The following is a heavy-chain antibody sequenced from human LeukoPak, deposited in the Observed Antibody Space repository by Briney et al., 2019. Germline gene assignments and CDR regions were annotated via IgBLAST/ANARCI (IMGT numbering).Heavy chain of an antibody. J-gene: IGHJ5*02. CDR1: GYTFTGYY. V-gene: IGHV1-2*02. CDR2: INPNSGGT. D-gene: IGHD3-3*01. Sequence: ASVKVSCKASGYTFTGYYMHWVRQAPGQGLEWMGWINPNSGGTNYARKFQGRVTMTRDTSISTAYMELSRLRSDDTAVYYCARDPITIFGAVILPNNWFDPWGQGTLVTVSS. CDR3: ARDPITIFGAVILPNNWFDP.